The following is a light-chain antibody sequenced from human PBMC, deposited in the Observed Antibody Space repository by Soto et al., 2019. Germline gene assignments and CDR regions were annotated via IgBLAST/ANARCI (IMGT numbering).Light chain of an antibody. J-gene: IGLJ1*01. CDR1: SSDVGGYNY. Sequence: QSVLTQPASVSGSPGQSITISCTGTSSDVGGYNYVSWYQQHPGKAPKLMIYDVSNRPSGVSNRFSGSKSGNTASLTISGLQAEDEADYYCSPYTRRSTLVFGSGSTLTVL. CDR2: DVS. V-gene: IGLV2-14*01. CDR3: SPYTRRSTLV.